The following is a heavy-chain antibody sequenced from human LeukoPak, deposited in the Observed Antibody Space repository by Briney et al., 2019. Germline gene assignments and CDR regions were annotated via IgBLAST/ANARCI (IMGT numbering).Heavy chain of an antibody. Sequence: GGSLRLSCAASGFTFSSYAMHWVRQAPGKGLEWVALISYDESNTFYADSVKGRFTISRDNAKNSLFLQMNSLRAEDTAVYYCARVLEAAAFDYWGQGTLVTVSS. CDR3: ARVLEAAAFDY. CDR2: ISYDESNT. V-gene: IGHV3-30*04. CDR1: GFTFSSYA. J-gene: IGHJ4*02. D-gene: IGHD3-3*01.